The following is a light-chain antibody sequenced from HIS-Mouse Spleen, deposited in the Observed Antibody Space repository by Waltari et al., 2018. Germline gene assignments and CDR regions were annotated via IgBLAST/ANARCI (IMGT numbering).Light chain of an antibody. J-gene: IGLJ3*02. CDR3: CSDAGSSTLV. CDR1: SSDVGIYNL. CDR2: EGG. V-gene: IGLV2-23*01. Sequence: QSALTQPASVSGSPGPSLTLSCPGTSSDVGIYNLVSWYQQHPGKAPNLMIYEGGKRPSGVSNRFSCSKTGNTASLTISGLQAEDEADYYCCSDAGSSTLVFGGGTKLTVL.